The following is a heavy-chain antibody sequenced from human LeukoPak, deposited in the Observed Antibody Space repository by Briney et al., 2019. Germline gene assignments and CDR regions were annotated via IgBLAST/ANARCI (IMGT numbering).Heavy chain of an antibody. CDR3: AKDYDDCLDY. CDR1: GFTFSSRDW. CDR2: IRYDGSNK. J-gene: IGHJ4*02. D-gene: IGHD2-21*02. Sequence: SGGSLRLSCVASGFTFSSRDWMTWVRQAPGKGLEWVAFIRYDGSNKYYADSVKGRFTISRDNSKNTLYLQMNSLRAEDTAVYYCAKDYDDCLDYWGQGTLVTVSS. V-gene: IGHV3-30*02.